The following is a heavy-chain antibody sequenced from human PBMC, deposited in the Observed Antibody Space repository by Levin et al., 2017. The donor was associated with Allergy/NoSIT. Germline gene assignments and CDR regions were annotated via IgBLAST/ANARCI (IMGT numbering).Heavy chain of an antibody. D-gene: IGHD6-6*01. CDR1: GGTFSSYA. J-gene: IGHJ4*02. CDR3: ARPNVEYSSSSFDY. V-gene: IGHV1-69*13. Sequence: ASVKVSCKASGGTFSSYAISWVRQAPGQGLEWMGGIIPIFGTANYAQKFQGRVTITADESTSTAYMELSSLRSEDTAVYYCARPNVEYSSSSFDYWGQGTLVTVSS. CDR2: IIPIFGTA.